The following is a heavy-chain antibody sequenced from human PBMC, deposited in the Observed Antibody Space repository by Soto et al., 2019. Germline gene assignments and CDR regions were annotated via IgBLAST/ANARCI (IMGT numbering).Heavy chain of an antibody. Sequence: GGSLRLSCAASGFTFSSYAMHWVRQAPGKGLEWVAVISYDGSNKYYADSVKGRFTISRDNSKNTLYLQMNSLRAEDTAVYYSARVEQRYYYYYYGTDVWGQGTTVTVSS. D-gene: IGHD6-25*01. CDR2: ISYDGSNK. CDR1: GFTFSSYA. V-gene: IGHV3-30-3*01. J-gene: IGHJ6*02. CDR3: ARVEQRYYYYYYGTDV.